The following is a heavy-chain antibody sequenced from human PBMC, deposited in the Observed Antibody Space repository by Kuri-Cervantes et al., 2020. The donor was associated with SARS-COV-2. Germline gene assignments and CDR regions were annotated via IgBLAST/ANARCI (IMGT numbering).Heavy chain of an antibody. V-gene: IGHV1-46*01. CDR1: GYTLTELS. CDR2: FNPRGGTT. CDR3: ARIAVAAPGVPDY. J-gene: IGHJ4*02. Sequence: ASVKVSCKVSGYTLTELSMHWVRQAPGQGLEWMGTFNPRGGTTSYAQKFQGRVTMTRDTSTNTFYVELSSLKSEDTAVYYCARIAVAAPGVPDYWGQGTLVTVSS. D-gene: IGHD6-19*01.